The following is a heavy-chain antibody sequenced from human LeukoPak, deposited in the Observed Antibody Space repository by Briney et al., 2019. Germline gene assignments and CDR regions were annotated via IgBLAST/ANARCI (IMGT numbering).Heavy chain of an antibody. V-gene: IGHV1-46*01. CDR1: GYTFTSYY. J-gene: IGHJ6*03. D-gene: IGHD6-19*01. CDR3: ARDYGSSSGFLSGLYYYYMDV. CDR2: INPSGGST. Sequence: AASVKVSCKASGYTFTSYYMHWVRQAPGQGLEWMGIINPSGGSTSYAQKFQGRVTMTRDTSTSTVYMELSSLRSEDTAVYYCARDYGSSSGFLSGLYYYYMDVWGKGTTVTISS.